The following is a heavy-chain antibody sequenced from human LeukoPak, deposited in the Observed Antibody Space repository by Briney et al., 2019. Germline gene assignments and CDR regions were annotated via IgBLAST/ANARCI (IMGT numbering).Heavy chain of an antibody. CDR3: ARVVAGPYSFDY. V-gene: IGHV4-34*01. CDR2: INHSGST. D-gene: IGHD6-19*01. CDR1: GGSFSGYY. J-gene: IGHJ4*02. Sequence: SETLSLTCAVYGGSFSGYYWSWIRQPPGKGLEWIGEINHSGSTNYNPSLKSRVTISVDTSKNQFSLKLSSVTAADTAVYYCARVVAGPYSFDYWGQGTLVTVSS.